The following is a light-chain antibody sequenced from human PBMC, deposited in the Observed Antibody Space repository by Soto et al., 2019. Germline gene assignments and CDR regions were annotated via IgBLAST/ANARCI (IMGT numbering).Light chain of an antibody. CDR2: EVS. CDR3: AAWDDSLSGWV. Sequence: QSALTQPASVSGSPGQSITISCTGTSSDVGGYNYVSWYQQHPGKAPKLIIYEVSNRPSGVSNRFSGSKSGNTASLTVSGLQAEDEADYYCAAWDDSLSGWVFGGGTKLTVL. V-gene: IGLV2-14*01. CDR1: SSDVGGYNY. J-gene: IGLJ3*02.